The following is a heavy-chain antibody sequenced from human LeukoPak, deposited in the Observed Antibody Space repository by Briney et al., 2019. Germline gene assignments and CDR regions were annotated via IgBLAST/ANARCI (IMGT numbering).Heavy chain of an antibody. CDR1: GGSFSGYY. CDR3: ARSYFSSRPCPLQH. D-gene: IGHD6-13*01. V-gene: IGHV4-34*01. J-gene: IGHJ1*01. CDR2: INHSGST. Sequence: SETLSLTCAVYGGSFSGYYWSWIRQPPGKGLEWIGEINHSGSTNYNPSLKSRVTISVDTSKNQFSLKLSSVTAADTAVYYCARSYFSSRPCPLQHWGQGTLVTVSS.